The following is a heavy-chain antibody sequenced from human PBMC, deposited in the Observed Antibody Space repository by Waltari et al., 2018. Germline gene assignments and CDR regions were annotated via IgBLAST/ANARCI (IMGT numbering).Heavy chain of an antibody. J-gene: IGHJ4*02. D-gene: IGHD5-12*01. Sequence: RQAPGQGPEWMGGINPNSGDTYYAEDFQGRVTLTRDTSISTAYMELRSLTSDDTAVYFCARFIPDTYEPNERVLDSWGQGTLVTVSS. CDR3: ARFIPDTYEPNERVLDS. V-gene: IGHV1-2*02. CDR2: INPNSGDT.